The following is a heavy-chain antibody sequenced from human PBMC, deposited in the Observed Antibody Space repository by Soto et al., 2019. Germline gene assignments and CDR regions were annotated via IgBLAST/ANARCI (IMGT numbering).Heavy chain of an antibody. CDR3: ARDGDEYSSSTYYFDY. CDR2: ISAYNGNT. J-gene: IGHJ4*02. CDR1: GYTFTSYG. D-gene: IGHD6-6*01. V-gene: IGHV1-18*01. Sequence: ASVKVSCKASGYTFTSYGISWVRQAPGQGLEWMGWISAYNGNTNYAQKLQGRVTMTTDTSTSTAYMELRSLRSDDTAVYYCARDGDEYSSSTYYFDYWGQGTLVTVSS.